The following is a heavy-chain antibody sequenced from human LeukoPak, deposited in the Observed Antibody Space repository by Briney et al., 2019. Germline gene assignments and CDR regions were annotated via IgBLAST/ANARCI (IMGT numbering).Heavy chain of an antibody. CDR1: GFTFSSYA. V-gene: IGHV3-64*01. D-gene: IGHD2-15*01. Sequence: GGSLRLSCAASGFTFSSYAMHWVRQAPGKGLEYVSAISSNGGSTYYANSVKGRFTISRDNSKNTLYLQMGSLRAEDMAVYYCARVEGSGGSCYDYWGQGTLVTVSS. CDR2: ISSNGGST. CDR3: ARVEGSGGSCYDY. J-gene: IGHJ4*02.